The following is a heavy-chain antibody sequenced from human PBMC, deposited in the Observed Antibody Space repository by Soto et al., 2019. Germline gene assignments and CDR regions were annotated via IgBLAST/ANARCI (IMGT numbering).Heavy chain of an antibody. J-gene: IGHJ6*02. D-gene: IGHD6-25*01. CDR3: ARAGTAAGYYYYGMDV. CDR1: GGTFSSYA. CDR2: IIPIFGTA. Sequence: ASVKVSCKASGGTFSSYAISWVRQAPGQGPEWMGGIIPIFGTANYAQKFQGRVTITADESTSTAYMELSSLRSEDTAVYYCARAGTAAGYYYYGMDVWGQGTTVTVSS. V-gene: IGHV1-69*01.